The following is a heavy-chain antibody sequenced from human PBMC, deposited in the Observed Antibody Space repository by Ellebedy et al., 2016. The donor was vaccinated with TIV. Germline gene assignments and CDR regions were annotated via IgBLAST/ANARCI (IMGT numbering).Heavy chain of an antibody. J-gene: IGHJ5*02. Sequence: GESLKISCAASGFTFSSYAMSWVRQAPGKGLEWVSAISGSGGSTYYADSVKGRFTISRDNSKNTLYLQMNSLKAEDTAVYYCAKVRSGYYSPWGQGTLVTVSS. D-gene: IGHD3-9*01. V-gene: IGHV3-23*01. CDR3: AKVRSGYYSP. CDR2: ISGSGGST. CDR1: GFTFSSYA.